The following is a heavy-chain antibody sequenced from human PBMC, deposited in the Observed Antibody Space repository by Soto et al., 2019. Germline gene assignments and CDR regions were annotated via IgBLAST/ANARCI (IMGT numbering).Heavy chain of an antibody. D-gene: IGHD5-18*01. CDR2: IYYSGST. Sequence: QVQLQESGPGLVKPSETLSLTCTVSGGSISSYYWSWIRQPPGKGLEWIGYIYYSGSTNYNPSLKSRVTISVDTPKSQFSLKLSSVTAADAAVYYCARVIQLSPISYYFDYWGQGTLFPVSS. CDR3: ARVIQLSPISYYFDY. V-gene: IGHV4-59*01. CDR1: GGSISSYY. J-gene: IGHJ4*02.